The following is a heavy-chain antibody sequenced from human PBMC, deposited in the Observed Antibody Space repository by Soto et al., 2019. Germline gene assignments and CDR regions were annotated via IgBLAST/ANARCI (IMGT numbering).Heavy chain of an antibody. CDR1: GYTFTSYW. D-gene: IGHD2-15*01. J-gene: IGHJ3*01. V-gene: IGHV5-51*01. Sequence: GESLKISCKASGYTFTSYWIGWVRQMPEKGLEWMGIIYPGDSDTRYSPSFQGQVTISVDKSISTAYLQWSRLKASDSAIYYCARPYCSGGSCYSDAFDVWGQGAMVTVSS. CDR3: ARPYCSGGSCYSDAFDV. CDR2: IYPGDSDT.